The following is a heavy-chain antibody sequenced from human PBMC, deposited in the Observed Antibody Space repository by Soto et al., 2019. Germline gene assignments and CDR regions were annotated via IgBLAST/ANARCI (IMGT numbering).Heavy chain of an antibody. CDR2: IDTSGSST. D-gene: IGHD6-13*01. J-gene: IGHJ4*02. Sequence: GGSLRLSCEASGFIFTNFWMHWVRQVPGKGLVWVSRIDTSGSSTSYADSVKGRFTISRDNAKNTVSLQMNSLRAEDTGVYDCAKDSWYFDLWSQGSLVTVSS. V-gene: IGHV3-74*01. CDR1: GFIFTNFW. CDR3: AKDSWYFDL.